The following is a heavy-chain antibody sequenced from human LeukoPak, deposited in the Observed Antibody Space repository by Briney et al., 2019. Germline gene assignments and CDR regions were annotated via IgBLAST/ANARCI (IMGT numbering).Heavy chain of an antibody. CDR2: IYSGGTT. V-gene: IGHV3-53*01. CDR1: GFTVSSNY. Sequence: GGSLRLSCAASGFTVSSNYMSWVRQAPGKGLEWVSVIYSGGTTYYADSVKGRFTISRDNSKNTLYLQMNSLRAEDTAVYYCARAFSIAAAGSWFDPWGQGTLVTVSS. D-gene: IGHD6-13*01. CDR3: ARAFSIAAAGSWFDP. J-gene: IGHJ5*02.